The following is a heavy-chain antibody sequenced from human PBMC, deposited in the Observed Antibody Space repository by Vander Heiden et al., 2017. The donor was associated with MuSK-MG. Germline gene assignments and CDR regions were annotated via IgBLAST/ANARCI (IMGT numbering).Heavy chain of an antibody. D-gene: IGHD5-18*01. J-gene: IGHJ3*02. CDR2: IYYSGST. Sequence: QLQLQESGPGLVKPSETLSLTCTVSGGSISSSSYYWGWIRQPPGKGLEWIGSIYYSGSTYYNPSLKSRVTISVDTSKNQFSLKLSSVTAADTAVYYCAGPPLSPSSGYSYGLQDAFDIWGQGTMVTVSS. CDR3: AGPPLSPSSGYSYGLQDAFDI. CDR1: GGSISSSSYY. V-gene: IGHV4-39*01.